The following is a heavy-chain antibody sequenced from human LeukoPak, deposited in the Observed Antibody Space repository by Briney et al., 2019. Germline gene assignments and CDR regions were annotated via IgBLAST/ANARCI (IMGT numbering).Heavy chain of an antibody. Sequence: GGSLRLSCAASGFTVSSNYMNWVRQAPGKGLEWVSVIYSSGSTYYADSVKGRFTISRDDSKNTLYLQMNSLRAEDTAVYYCARDLYGVSHDYWGQGTLVTVSS. CDR1: GFTVSSNY. J-gene: IGHJ4*02. CDR3: ARDLYGVSHDY. CDR2: IYSSGST. D-gene: IGHD4-17*01. V-gene: IGHV3-53*01.